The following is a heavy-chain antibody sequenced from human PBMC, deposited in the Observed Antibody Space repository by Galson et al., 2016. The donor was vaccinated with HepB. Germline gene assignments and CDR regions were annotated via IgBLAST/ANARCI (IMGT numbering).Heavy chain of an antibody. D-gene: IGHD2-21*01. CDR1: GYTLRSYD. CDR3: ARACGTCYPTYWHLDL. J-gene: IGHJ2*01. Sequence: SVKVSCKASGYTLRSYDIHWVRQAPGQGLEWMGGMNSDNGNTDYAQEFQGRVTMTRNTSISTAYMELSSLRSEDTAVYFCARACGTCYPTYWHLDLWGRGTLVTVSS. CDR2: MNSDNGNT. V-gene: IGHV1-8*01.